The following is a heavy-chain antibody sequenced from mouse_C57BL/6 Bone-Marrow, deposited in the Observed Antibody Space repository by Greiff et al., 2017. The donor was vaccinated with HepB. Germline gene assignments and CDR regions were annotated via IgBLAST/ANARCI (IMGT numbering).Heavy chain of an antibody. CDR3: ARHDDGYGGFAY. J-gene: IGHJ3*01. CDR1: GFTFSDYG. V-gene: IGHV5-15*01. D-gene: IGHD2-3*01. Sequence: DVQLVESGGGLVQPGGSLKLSCAASGFTFSDYGMAWVRQAPRKGPEWVAFISNLAYSIYYADTVTGRFTISRENAKNTLYLEMSSLRSEDTAMYYCARHDDGYGGFAYWGQGTLVTVSA. CDR2: ISNLAYSI.